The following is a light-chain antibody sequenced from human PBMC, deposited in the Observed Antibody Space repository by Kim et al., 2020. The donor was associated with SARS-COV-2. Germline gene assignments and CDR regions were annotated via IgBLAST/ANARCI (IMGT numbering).Light chain of an antibody. CDR1: QSISSY. Sequence: RTASVGDRVNVTSRESQSISSYLNWYQQKPGNAPQILICAASGLQSGAPSRFSGCGSGTDFTLTIRSLQPEDFATYDCQQSYSTTFGQGTKVDIK. V-gene: IGKV1-39*01. CDR3: QQSYSTT. J-gene: IGKJ1*01. CDR2: AAS.